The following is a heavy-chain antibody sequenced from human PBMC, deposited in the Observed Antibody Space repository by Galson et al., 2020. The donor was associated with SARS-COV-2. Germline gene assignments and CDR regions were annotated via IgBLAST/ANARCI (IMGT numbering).Heavy chain of an antibody. D-gene: IGHD3-9*01. Sequence: SETLSLTCAVYGGSFSDYSWTWVRQPPGKGLEWIGEISHSGSTNYSPSLKRRVFMSVDTSKNQFSLKLSSVTAADTAVYYCARGGSRPIMVFDYYYFYMDVWGKGTTVTVSS. CDR2: ISHSGST. CDR1: GGSFSDYS. CDR3: ARGGSRPIMVFDYYYFYMDV. J-gene: IGHJ6*03. V-gene: IGHV4-34*01.